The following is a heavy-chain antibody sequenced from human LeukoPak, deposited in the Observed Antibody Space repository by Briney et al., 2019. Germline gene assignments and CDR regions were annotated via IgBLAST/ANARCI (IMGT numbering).Heavy chain of an antibody. D-gene: IGHD6-19*01. J-gene: IGHJ4*02. CDR2: IKPSGGST. Sequence: EASVKVSCKASGCTFTTYYMLWVRQAPGQGLEWMGIIKPSGGSTSYAQKFQDRVTMTRGTSTSTVYMVLRSLTRAGTAVYYCAGVHDSDWYFDYWGQGTLVTVSS. V-gene: IGHV1-46*01. CDR3: AGVHDSDWYFDY. CDR1: GCTFTTYY.